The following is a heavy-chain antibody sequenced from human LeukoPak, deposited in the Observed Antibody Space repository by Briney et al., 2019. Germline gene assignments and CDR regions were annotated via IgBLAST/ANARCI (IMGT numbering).Heavy chain of an antibody. Sequence: GESLKISCKGSGYSFTSYWIGWVRQMPGKGLEWMGRIDPSDSYTNYSPSFQGHVTISADKSISTAYLQWSSLKASDTAMYYCAIPILEYYYYGMDVWGQGTTVTVSS. CDR2: IDPSDSYT. D-gene: IGHD1-26*01. CDR3: AIPILEYYYYGMDV. V-gene: IGHV5-10-1*01. J-gene: IGHJ6*02. CDR1: GYSFTSYW.